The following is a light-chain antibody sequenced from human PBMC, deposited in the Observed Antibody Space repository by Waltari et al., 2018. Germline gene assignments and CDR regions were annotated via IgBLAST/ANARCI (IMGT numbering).Light chain of an antibody. CDR1: SSDVGGSNL. V-gene: IGLV2-23*01. CDR2: GGS. CDR3: CSYTTSITWV. J-gene: IGLJ3*02. Sequence: QSALTQPASVSGSPGQSITISCTGTSSDVGGSNLVSWYQQHPGTAPKLIIYGGSKRPSGVSNRFSGSKSGNTASLTISGLQAEDEAAYYCCSYTTSITWVFGGGTKLTVL.